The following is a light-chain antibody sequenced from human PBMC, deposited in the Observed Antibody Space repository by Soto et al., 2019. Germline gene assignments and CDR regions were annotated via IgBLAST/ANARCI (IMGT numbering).Light chain of an antibody. CDR3: AAWDDNVHGRV. CDR1: ASNLVGNY. CDR2: RND. Sequence: QSVLTQPPSASGAPGQRVTISCSGSASNLVGNYVYWYQQHPGTAPKLVIYRNDQRPSGVTDRISGSKSGTSASLAISGLRSEDEADYFCAAWDDNVHGRVFGGGTKLTVL. V-gene: IGLV1-47*01. J-gene: IGLJ3*02.